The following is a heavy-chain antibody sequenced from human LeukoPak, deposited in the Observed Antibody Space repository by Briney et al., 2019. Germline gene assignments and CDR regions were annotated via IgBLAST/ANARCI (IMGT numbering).Heavy chain of an antibody. CDR1: GGSISSGGYY. Sequence: SETLSLTCTVSGGSISSGGYYWTWIRQHPGKGLEWIGYIYYSGSTYYNPSLKSRVAISLDTSKTQSSLKLSSVTAADTAVYYCARYFDPPESFRHWGQGTLVTVSS. J-gene: IGHJ1*01. CDR2: IYYSGST. V-gene: IGHV4-31*03. D-gene: IGHD3-9*01. CDR3: ARYFDPPESFRH.